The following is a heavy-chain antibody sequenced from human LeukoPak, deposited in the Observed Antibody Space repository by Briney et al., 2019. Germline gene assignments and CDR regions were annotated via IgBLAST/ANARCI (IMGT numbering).Heavy chain of an antibody. CDR3: ARCNNGIFDS. J-gene: IGHJ4*02. D-gene: IGHD1/OR15-1a*01. CDR1: GYTFSSYG. V-gene: IGHV1-18*01. CDR2: SSTYNGNT. Sequence: ASVKVSCKASGYTFSSYGISWLRQAPGQGLEWMGWSSTYNGNTNYAQKLQGRVTMATETSTSTAYMELRSLRSDDTAVYYCARCNNGIFDSWGQGTLVTVSS.